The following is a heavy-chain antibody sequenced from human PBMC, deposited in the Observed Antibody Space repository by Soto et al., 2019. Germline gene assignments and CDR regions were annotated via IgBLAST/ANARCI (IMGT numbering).Heavy chain of an antibody. V-gene: IGHV3-9*01. D-gene: IGHD3-10*01. J-gene: IGHJ6*02. CDR2: ISWNSVSI. CDR1: GFNFNDYG. Sequence: PGGSLRLSCAASGFNFNDYGMHWVRQAPGKGLEWVSSISWNSVSIGYADSVKGRFTISRDNAKNSLYLQMNTLRAEDTALYYCAKDMENGYNPYYYYGMYVWGQGT. CDR3: AKDMENGYNPYYYYGMYV.